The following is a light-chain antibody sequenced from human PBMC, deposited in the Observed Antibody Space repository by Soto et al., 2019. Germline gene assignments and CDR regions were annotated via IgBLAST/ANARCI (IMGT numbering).Light chain of an antibody. Sequence: EIVLTQSPGTLSLSPGERATLSCRASQSVFSSYLAWYQKKPGQAPRLLIYGTSSRATGIPDRFSGSGSGTDFTLTISSLEPEDFAVYYFQQYGSSPWTFGQGTKVEIK. CDR2: GTS. CDR3: QQYGSSPWT. V-gene: IGKV3-20*01. J-gene: IGKJ1*01. CDR1: QSVFSSY.